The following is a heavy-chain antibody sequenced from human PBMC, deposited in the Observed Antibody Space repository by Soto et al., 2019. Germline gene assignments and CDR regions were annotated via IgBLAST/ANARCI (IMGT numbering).Heavy chain of an antibody. J-gene: IGHJ6*03. V-gene: IGHV3-21*01. CDR3: ARVRGCSGGSCYSSWYYYDMDV. Sequence: GGSLRLSCAASGFTFSSYSMNWVRQAPGKGLEWVSSISSSSSYIYYADSVKGRFTISRDNAKNSLYLQMNSLRAEDTAVYYCARVRGCSGGSCYSSWYYYDMDVWGKGTTVTVSS. CDR1: GFTFSSYS. D-gene: IGHD2-15*01. CDR2: ISSSSSYI.